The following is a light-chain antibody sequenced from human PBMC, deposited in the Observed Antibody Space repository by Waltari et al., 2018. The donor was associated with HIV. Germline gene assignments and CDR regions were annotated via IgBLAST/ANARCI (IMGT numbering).Light chain of an antibody. Sequence: QSVLTQPPSASGTPGQRVTISCSGGSSNIGSNYVFWYQLLPGTAPNLLVYRNDQRPSVVPDRLSGSKSGTSASLAISGLRSEDEADYYCASWDDSLSGYVFGTGTKVTVL. V-gene: IGLV1-47*01. CDR1: SSNIGSNY. CDR3: ASWDDSLSGYV. J-gene: IGLJ1*01. CDR2: RND.